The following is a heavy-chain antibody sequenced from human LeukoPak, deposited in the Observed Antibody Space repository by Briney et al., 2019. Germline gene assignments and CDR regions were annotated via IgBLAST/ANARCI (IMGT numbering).Heavy chain of an antibody. D-gene: IGHD2-2*01. CDR3: ARAPISAAAPFDY. Sequence: SGGSLRLSCAASGFTFSSYWMNWARQAPGKGLEWVASINHNGNVNYYVDSVKGRFTISRDNAKNSLYLQMSNLRAEDTAVYYCARAPISAAAPFDYWGQGTLVTVSS. J-gene: IGHJ4*02. V-gene: IGHV3-7*03. CDR2: INHNGNVN. CDR1: GFTFSSYW.